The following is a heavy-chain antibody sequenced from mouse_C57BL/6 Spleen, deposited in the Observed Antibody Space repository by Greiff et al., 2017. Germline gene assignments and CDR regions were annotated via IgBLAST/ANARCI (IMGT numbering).Heavy chain of an antibody. D-gene: IGHD2-3*01. CDR1: GFTFSDYG. CDR2: ISNLAYSI. CDR3: ARGYYVDWYFDV. Sequence: EVKLVESGGGLVQPGGSLKLSCAASGFTFSDYGMAWVRQAPRKGPEWVAFISNLAYSIYYADTVTGRFTISRENAKNTLYLEMSSLRSEDTAMYYCARGYYVDWYFDVWGTGTTVTVSS. J-gene: IGHJ1*03. V-gene: IGHV5-15*01.